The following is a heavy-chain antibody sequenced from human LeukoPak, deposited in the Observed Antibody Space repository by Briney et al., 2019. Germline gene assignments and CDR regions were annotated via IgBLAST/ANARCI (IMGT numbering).Heavy chain of an antibody. CDR3: ATGLIVTAPYSSGWYVWFDP. CDR2: FDPEDGET. D-gene: IGHD6-19*01. Sequence: ASVKVSCKVSGYTLTELSMHWVRQAPGKGLEWMGGFDPEDGETIYAQKFQGRVTMTGDTSTDTAYMELSSLRSEDTAVYYCATGLIVTAPYSSGWYVWFDPWGQGTLVTVSS. V-gene: IGHV1-24*01. CDR1: GYTLTELS. J-gene: IGHJ5*02.